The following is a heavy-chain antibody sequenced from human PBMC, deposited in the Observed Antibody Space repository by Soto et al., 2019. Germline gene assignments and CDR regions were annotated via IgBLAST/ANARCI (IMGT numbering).Heavy chain of an antibody. Sequence: EAQLLESGGGLVQPGGSLRLSCAASGFTFNTFALTWVRQAPGKGLEWVAYITGSGGVMFHADSVKGRFSISRDNAKNSLFLEMSDLTADDTGVYYCAKVAPFILGSPFWGQGTLVTVSS. V-gene: IGHV3-48*03. CDR3: AKVAPFILGSPF. J-gene: IGHJ4*02. D-gene: IGHD2-21*01. CDR2: ITGSGGVM. CDR1: GFTFNTFA.